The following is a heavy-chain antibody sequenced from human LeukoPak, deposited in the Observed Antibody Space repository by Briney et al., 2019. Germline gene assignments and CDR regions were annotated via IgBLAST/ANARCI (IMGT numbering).Heavy chain of an antibody. V-gene: IGHV4-30-4*01. CDR1: GGSISSGDYY. D-gene: IGHD5/OR15-5a*01. Sequence: PSQTLSLTCTVSGGSISSGDYYWSWIRQPPGKGLEWIGYIYYSGSNYHNPSLKGRATISVDTSKNQFSLKLESVTAADTAVYYCARVRFGVFFWGQGTLVTVSS. CDR3: ARVRFGVFF. J-gene: IGHJ4*02. CDR2: IYYSGSN.